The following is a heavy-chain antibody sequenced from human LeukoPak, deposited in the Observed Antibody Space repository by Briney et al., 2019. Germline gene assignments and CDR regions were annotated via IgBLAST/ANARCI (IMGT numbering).Heavy chain of an antibody. J-gene: IGHJ4*02. Sequence: PGGSLRLSCAASGFTFTNYWMHWVRQAPGMGLVWVSRLPPDELDIIYADSVKGRFTISRDNAKNSLYLQMNSLRAEDTAVYYCARGRLKNFDYWGQGTLVTVSS. CDR1: GFTFTNYW. CDR2: LPPDELDI. CDR3: ARGRLKNFDY. V-gene: IGHV3-74*01. D-gene: IGHD6-6*01.